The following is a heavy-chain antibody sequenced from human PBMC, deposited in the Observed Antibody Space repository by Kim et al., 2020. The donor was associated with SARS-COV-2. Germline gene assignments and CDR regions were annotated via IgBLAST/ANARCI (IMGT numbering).Heavy chain of an antibody. CDR3: ARDGTSIAAAGSTDY. J-gene: IGHJ4*02. V-gene: IGHV3-30*01. Sequence: DSVKARLTISQDKTKDTLYLQKNSVRAEDTAVYYCARDGTSIAAAGSTDYWGQGTLVTVSS. D-gene: IGHD6-13*01.